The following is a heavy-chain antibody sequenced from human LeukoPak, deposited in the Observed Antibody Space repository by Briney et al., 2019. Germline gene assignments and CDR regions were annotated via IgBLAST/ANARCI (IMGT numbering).Heavy chain of an antibody. V-gene: IGHV3-9*01. CDR2: ISWNSGSI. Sequence: GGSLRLSCAASGFTFDDYAMHGVRQAPGKGLGGVSGISWNSGSIVYADSVKGRFTISRDNAKNALYLQMNSLRAEDTALYYCAKDTGLRLGELSQFDYWGQGTLVTVSS. CDR3: AKDTGLRLGELSQFDY. J-gene: IGHJ4*02. CDR1: GFTFDDYA. D-gene: IGHD3-16*02.